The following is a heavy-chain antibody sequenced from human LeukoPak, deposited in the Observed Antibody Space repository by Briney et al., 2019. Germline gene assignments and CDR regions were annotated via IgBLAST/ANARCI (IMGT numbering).Heavy chain of an antibody. CDR2: ISYDGSNK. Sequence: GGSPRLSCAASGFTFSSYSMNWVRQAPGKGLEWVAVISYDGSNKYYADSVKGRFTISRDNSKDTLYLQMNSLRAEDTAVYYCAKDLIAVAGSRGDFDCWGQGTLVTVSS. CDR3: AKDLIAVAGSRGDFDC. CDR1: GFTFSSYS. D-gene: IGHD6-19*01. J-gene: IGHJ4*02. V-gene: IGHV3-30*18.